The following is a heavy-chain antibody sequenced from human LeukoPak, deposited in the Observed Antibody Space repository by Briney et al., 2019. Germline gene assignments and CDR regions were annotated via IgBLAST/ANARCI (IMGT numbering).Heavy chain of an antibody. CDR1: GYTFTGYY. CDR2: INPNSGGT. CDR3: ARGSMIVVVGGYFDY. D-gene: IGHD3-22*01. J-gene: IGHJ4*02. V-gene: IGHV1-2*02. Sequence: ASVKVSCKASGYTFTGYYMHWVRQAPGQGLEWMGWINPNSGGTNYAQKFQGRVTMTRDTSISTAYMELSRLRSDDTAVYYCARGSMIVVVGGYFDYWGQGTLVTVSS.